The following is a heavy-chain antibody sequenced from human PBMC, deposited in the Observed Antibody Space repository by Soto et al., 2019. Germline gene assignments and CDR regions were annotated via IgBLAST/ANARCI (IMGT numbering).Heavy chain of an antibody. Sequence: TSETLSLTCTVSGGSISSYYWSWIRQPAGKGLEWIGRIYTSGSTNYNPSLKSRVTMSVDTSKNQFSLKLSSVTAADTAVYYCARMVDYYDSSGRDYWGRGTLVTVSS. CDR1: GGSISSYY. J-gene: IGHJ4*02. CDR3: ARMVDYYDSSGRDY. D-gene: IGHD3-22*01. V-gene: IGHV4-4*07. CDR2: IYTSGST.